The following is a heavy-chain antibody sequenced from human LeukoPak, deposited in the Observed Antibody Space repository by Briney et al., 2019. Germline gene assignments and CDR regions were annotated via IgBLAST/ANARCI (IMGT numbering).Heavy chain of an antibody. V-gene: IGHV4-39*07. D-gene: IGHD3-22*01. J-gene: IGHJ5*02. CDR2: IYYSGST. Sequence: SETLSLTCTVSGGSISSSSYYWGWIRQPPGKGLEWIGSIYYSGSTYYNPSLKGRVTISVDTSKNQFSLKLSSVTAADTAVYYCARDGLDEFLAEYYHSSGYHNWFDPWGQGTLVTVSS. CDR1: GGSISSSSYY. CDR3: ARDGLDEFLAEYYHSSGYHNWFDP.